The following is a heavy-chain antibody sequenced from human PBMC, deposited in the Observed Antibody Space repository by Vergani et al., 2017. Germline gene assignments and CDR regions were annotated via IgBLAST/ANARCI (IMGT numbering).Heavy chain of an antibody. CDR3: AREVHYYDSSGFGFDY. D-gene: IGHD3-22*01. CDR1: GGSVSSGSYY. CDR2: IPYSGST. V-gene: IGHV4-61*01. Sequence: QVQLQESGPGLVKPSETLSLTCSVSGGSVSSGSYYWSWIRQPPGKGLEWIGYIPYSGSTNYNPSLKSRVTISVDTSKNQFSLKLSSVTAADMAVYYCAREVHYYDSSGFGFDYWGQGTLVTVSS. J-gene: IGHJ4*02.